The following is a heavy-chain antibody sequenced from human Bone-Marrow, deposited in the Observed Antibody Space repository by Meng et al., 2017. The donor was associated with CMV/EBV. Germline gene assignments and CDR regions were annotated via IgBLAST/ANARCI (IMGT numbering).Heavy chain of an antibody. CDR3: ARDRRRITMIVVVTKGDYGMDV. V-gene: IGHV3-9*01. Sequence: SLKISCAASGFTFDDYAMHWVRQAPGKGLEWVSGISWNSGSIGYADSVKGRFTISRDNSKNTLYLQMNSLRAEDTAVYYCARDRRRITMIVVVTKGDYGMDVWGQGTTVTVSS. CDR2: ISWNSGSI. D-gene: IGHD3-22*01. CDR1: GFTFDDYA. J-gene: IGHJ6*02.